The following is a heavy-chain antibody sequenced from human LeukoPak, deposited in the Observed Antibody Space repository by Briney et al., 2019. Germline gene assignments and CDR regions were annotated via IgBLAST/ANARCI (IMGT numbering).Heavy chain of an antibody. J-gene: IGHJ4*02. V-gene: IGHV3-48*03. CDR1: GFTFSSYE. CDR3: ARDNYDSIGYYFD. D-gene: IGHD3-22*01. Sequence: PGGSLRLSCAASGFTFSSYEMNWVRQAPGKGLEWVSYISSSGSTTHYADSVKGRFTISRDNAKKSLYLQMNSLRAEDTAVYYCARDNYDSIGYYFDWGQGTLVTVSS. CDR2: ISSSGSTT.